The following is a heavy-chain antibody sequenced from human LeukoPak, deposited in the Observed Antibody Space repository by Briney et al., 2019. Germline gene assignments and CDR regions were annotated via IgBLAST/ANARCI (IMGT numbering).Heavy chain of an antibody. CDR2: ISYDGSNK. J-gene: IGHJ4*02. CDR3: AKPTRPFGSGWYEY. Sequence: GGSLRLSCAASGFTFSSYGMHWVRQAPGKGLEWVAVISYDGSNKYYADSVKGRFTISRDNSKNALYLQMNSLRAEDTAVYYCAKPTRPFGSGWYEYWGQGTLVTVSS. V-gene: IGHV3-30*18. CDR1: GFTFSSYG. D-gene: IGHD6-19*01.